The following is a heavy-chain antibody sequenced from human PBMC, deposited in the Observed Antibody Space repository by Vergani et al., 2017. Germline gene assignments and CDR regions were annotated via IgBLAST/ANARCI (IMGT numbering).Heavy chain of an antibody. CDR3: AREGIAVAGTPYYYYYGMDV. J-gene: IGHJ6*02. CDR1: GYTFTRYA. D-gene: IGHD6-19*01. V-gene: IGHV7-4-1*02. CDR2: INTNTGNP. Sequence: QVQLVQSGSELKKPGASVKVSCKASGYTFTRYAMNWVRQAPGQGLEWMGWINTNTGNPTYAQGFTGRFVFSLDTSVSTAYLQISSLKADDTAVYYCAREGIAVAGTPYYYYYGMDVWGQGTTVTVSS.